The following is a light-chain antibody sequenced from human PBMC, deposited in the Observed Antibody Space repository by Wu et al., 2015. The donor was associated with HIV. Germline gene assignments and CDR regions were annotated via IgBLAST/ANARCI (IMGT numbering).Light chain of an antibody. V-gene: IGKV1-NL1*01. CDR2: ATS. J-gene: IGKJ1*01. CDR3: QQYYSPPWT. CDR1: QGISNF. Sequence: DIQMTQSPSSLSASVGDRVTITCRASQGISNFLAWYQQKPGKAPKLLLFATSILETGVQSRFIGSGSGTQYTLTINSLQPEDFATYYCQQYYSPPWTFGQGTKVEIK.